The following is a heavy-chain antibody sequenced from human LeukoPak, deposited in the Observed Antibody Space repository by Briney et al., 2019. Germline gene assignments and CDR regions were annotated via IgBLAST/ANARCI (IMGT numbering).Heavy chain of an antibody. CDR1: GFTFSSYA. J-gene: IGHJ4*02. D-gene: IGHD3-22*01. CDR2: ISGSGGST. Sequence: PGGSLRLSCAASGFTFSSYAMSWVRQAPGKGLEWVSAISGSGGSTYYADPVKGRFTISRDNSKNTLYLQMNSLRAEDTAVYYCAKVSYYYDSSGDDYWGQGTLVTVSS. CDR3: AKVSYYYDSSGDDY. V-gene: IGHV3-23*01.